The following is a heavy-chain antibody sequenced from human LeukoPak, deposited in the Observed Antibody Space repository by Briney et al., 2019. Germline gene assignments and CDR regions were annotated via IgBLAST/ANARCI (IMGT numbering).Heavy chain of an antibody. CDR2: VYYSGST. V-gene: IGHV4-30-4*08. CDR1: GGSISSGDYY. D-gene: IGHD3-10*02. Sequence: SQTLTLTCTVSGGSISSGDYYWSWIRQPPGQGLVWIGYVYYSGSTYYNPSLKSPVTISVDTSKNQFSLKLSSVTAADTAVYYCALFGELVPGFDYWGQGTLVTVSS. J-gene: IGHJ4*02. CDR3: ALFGELVPGFDY.